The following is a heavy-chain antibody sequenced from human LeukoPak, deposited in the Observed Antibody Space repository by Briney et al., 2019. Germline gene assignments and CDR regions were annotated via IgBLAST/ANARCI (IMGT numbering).Heavy chain of an antibody. V-gene: IGHV3-7*04. D-gene: IGHD6-19*01. CDR3: ARDGGWYRDY. J-gene: IGHJ4*02. CDR1: VFTLSNYW. Sequence: PGGSLRLSREGSVFTLSNYWLTWVRQAPGKGREWVANIRQDRGDKNYIDSVKGRFTISRDNAKNSLFLQMDSLRAEDTAVYYCARDGGWYRDYWGQGSLVTVSS. CDR2: IRQDRGDK.